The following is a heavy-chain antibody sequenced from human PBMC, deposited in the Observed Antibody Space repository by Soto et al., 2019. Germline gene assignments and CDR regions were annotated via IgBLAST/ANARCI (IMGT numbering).Heavy chain of an antibody. J-gene: IGHJ5*02. CDR2: IYHSGST. CDR1: GGSISSSNW. Sequence: QVQLQESGPGLVKPSGTLSLTCAVSGGSISSSNWWSWVRQPPGKGLEWIGEIYHSGSTNYNPSLKSRVTISVDTSKNQFSLKLSSVTAADTAVYYCARGRPYYYDSSGYYFWFDPWGQGTLVTVSS. CDR3: ARGRPYYYDSSGYYFWFDP. D-gene: IGHD3-22*01. V-gene: IGHV4-4*02.